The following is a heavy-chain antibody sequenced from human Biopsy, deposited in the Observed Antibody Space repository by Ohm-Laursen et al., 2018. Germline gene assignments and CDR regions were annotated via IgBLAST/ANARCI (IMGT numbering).Heavy chain of an antibody. D-gene: IGHD1-26*01. CDR1: GDSVSSGSFY. V-gene: IGHV4-61*01. J-gene: IGHJ4*02. CDR2: IYDRGSTA. Sequence: PGTLSLTCTVSGDSVSSGSFYWTWIRQPPGQGLEYIGYIYDRGSTANYNPSLESRVTMSVDRSKNQFSLELSSVTAADTAVYYCARVGAGAPSIDYFDYWGQGALVTVSS. CDR3: ARVGAGAPSIDYFDY.